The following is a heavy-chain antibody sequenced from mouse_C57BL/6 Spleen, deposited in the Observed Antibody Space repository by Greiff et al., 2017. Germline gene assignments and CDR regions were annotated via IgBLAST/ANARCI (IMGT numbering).Heavy chain of an antibody. V-gene: IGHV1-18*01. D-gene: IGHD2-4*01. Sequence: EVQLQQSGPELVKPGASVKIPCKASGYTFTDYNMDWVKQSHGKSLEWIGDINPNNGGTIYNQKFKGKATFTVDKSSSTAYMERRSLTSEDTAVYYCASLYYDYDGGYFDVWGTGTTVTVSS. CDR3: ASLYYDYDGGYFDV. J-gene: IGHJ1*03. CDR2: INPNNGGT. CDR1: GYTFTDYN.